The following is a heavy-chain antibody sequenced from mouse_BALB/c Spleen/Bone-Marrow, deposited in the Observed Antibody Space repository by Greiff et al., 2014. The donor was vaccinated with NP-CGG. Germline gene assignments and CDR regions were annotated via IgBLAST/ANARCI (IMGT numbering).Heavy chain of an antibody. D-gene: IGHD6-5*01. CDR3: TRSYANYFDY. CDR2: IYPSDSYT. CDR1: GYTFTSYW. V-gene: IGHV1-69*02. Sequence: VKLQESGAELVRPGASLKLSCKASGYTFTSYWINWVKQRLGQGLEWIGNIYPSDSYTNYNQRFKDKATLTVDKSSSTAYMQLSSPTSEDSAVYYCTRSYANYFDYWGQGTTLTVSS. J-gene: IGHJ2*01.